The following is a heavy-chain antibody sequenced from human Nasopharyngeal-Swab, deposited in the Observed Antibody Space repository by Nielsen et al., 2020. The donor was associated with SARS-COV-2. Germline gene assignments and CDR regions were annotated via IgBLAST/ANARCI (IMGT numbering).Heavy chain of an antibody. Sequence: SETLSLTCAVSGGSFSGYYWSWIRQPPGQGLQWIGEISHAGTTNYNPSLKNRVAISVDTPKNQFSLKLSSVTAADTAVYYCAATDYDSGSYGVALDYWGQGTLVTVSS. J-gene: IGHJ4*02. D-gene: IGHD3-10*01. V-gene: IGHV4-34*01. CDR1: GGSFSGYY. CDR3: AATDYDSGSYGVALDY. CDR2: ISHAGTT.